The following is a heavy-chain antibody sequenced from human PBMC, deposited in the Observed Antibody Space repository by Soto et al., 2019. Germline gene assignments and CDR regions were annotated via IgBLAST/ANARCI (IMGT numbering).Heavy chain of an antibody. CDR2: IYPGDSDT. CDR3: ARRGRDCSGGSCYFDY. D-gene: IGHD2-15*01. CDR1: GYSFTSYW. J-gene: IGHJ4*02. Sequence: RGESLKISCKGSGYSFTSYWIGWVRQMPGKGLEWMGIIYPGDSDTRYSPSFQGQVTISADKSISTAYLQWSSLKASDTAMYYCARRGRDCSGGSCYFDYWGQGTLVTV. V-gene: IGHV5-51*01.